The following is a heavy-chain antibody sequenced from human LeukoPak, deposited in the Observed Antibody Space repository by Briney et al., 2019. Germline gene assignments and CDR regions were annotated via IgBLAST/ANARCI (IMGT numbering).Heavy chain of an antibody. V-gene: IGHV3-30*02. CDR2: IRYDGSGR. Sequence: GGSLRLSCVASEFTFSSYGMHWVRQAPGKGLEWVAYIRYDGSGRYYADSVKGRFTISRDNSKNTLYLQMNSLRAEDTAVYYCAKERYSSSSLFAVTPFDYWGQGTRITVSS. CDR1: EFTFSSYG. CDR3: AKERYSSSSLFAVTPFDY. D-gene: IGHD6-13*01. J-gene: IGHJ4*02.